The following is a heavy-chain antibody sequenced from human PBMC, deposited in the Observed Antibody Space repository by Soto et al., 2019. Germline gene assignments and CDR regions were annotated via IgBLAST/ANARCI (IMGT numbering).Heavy chain of an antibody. J-gene: IGHJ4*02. Sequence: EVQLVESGGGLVQPGGSVIISCAASGFTFSGSAIHWVRQASGKGLEWLGGIKTRSYNYATAYTASLKGRFTISRDDSKNTAYLQMNSLKTEDTAVYFCSRLWAGGDDRDSPPYYLDSWGQGTLVTVSS. D-gene: IGHD3-16*01. CDR1: GFTFSGSA. CDR3: SRLWAGGDDRDSPPYYLDS. V-gene: IGHV3-73*02. CDR2: IKTRSYNYAT.